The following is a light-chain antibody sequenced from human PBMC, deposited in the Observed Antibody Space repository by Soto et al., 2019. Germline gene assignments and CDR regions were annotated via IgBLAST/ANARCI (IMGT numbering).Light chain of an antibody. CDR2: GAS. V-gene: IGKV3-20*01. CDR3: QQYGSSPWT. Sequence: EIVLTQSPGTLSSSPGERATLSCRASQSVSSSYLAWYQEKPGQAPRXXIYGASSRATGIPDRFSGSVSGTDLTLTISRLEPEDGEVYDCQQYGSSPWTFGQGTKVDIK. J-gene: IGKJ1*01. CDR1: QSVSSSY.